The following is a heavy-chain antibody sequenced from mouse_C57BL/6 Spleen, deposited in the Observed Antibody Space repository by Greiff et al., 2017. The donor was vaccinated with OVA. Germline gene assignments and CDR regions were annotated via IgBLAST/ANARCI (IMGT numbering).Heavy chain of an antibody. V-gene: IGHV1-42*01. CDR3: ARFPFYYYAMDY. CDR1: GYSFTGYY. CDR2: INPSTGGT. Sequence: EVKLVESGPELVKPGASVKISCKASGYSFTGYYMNWVKQSPEKSLEWIGEINPSTGGTTYNQKFKAKATLTVDKSSSTAYMQLKSLTSEDSAVYYCARFPFYYYAMDYWGQGTSVTVSS. J-gene: IGHJ4*01.